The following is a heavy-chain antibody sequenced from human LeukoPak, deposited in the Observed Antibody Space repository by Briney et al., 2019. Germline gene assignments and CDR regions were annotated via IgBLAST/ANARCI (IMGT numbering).Heavy chain of an antibody. D-gene: IGHD3-22*01. CDR1: GFTFSSYS. Sequence: GGSLRLSCAASGFTFSSYSMNWVRQAPGKGLEWVSSISSSSSYINYADSVKGRFTISRDNAKNSLYLQMNSLRAEDTAVYYCARDYYDSSGYFRPVSSPFDYWGQGTLVTVSS. V-gene: IGHV3-21*01. CDR3: ARDYYDSSGYFRPVSSPFDY. CDR2: ISSSSSYI. J-gene: IGHJ4*02.